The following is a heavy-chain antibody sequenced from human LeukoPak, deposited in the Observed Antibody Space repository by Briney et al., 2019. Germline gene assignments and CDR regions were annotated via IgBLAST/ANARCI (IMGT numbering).Heavy chain of an antibody. CDR1: GYTFTSYA. CDR3: AGARTWGGRDAFDI. V-gene: IGHV7-4-1*02. D-gene: IGHD3-16*01. Sequence: ASVKVSCKASGYTFTSYAMNWVRQAPGQGLEWMGWINTNTGNPTYAQGFTGRFVFSLDTSVSTAYLQISSLKAEDTAVYYCAGARTWGGRDAFDIWGQGTMVTVSS. CDR2: INTNTGNP. J-gene: IGHJ3*02.